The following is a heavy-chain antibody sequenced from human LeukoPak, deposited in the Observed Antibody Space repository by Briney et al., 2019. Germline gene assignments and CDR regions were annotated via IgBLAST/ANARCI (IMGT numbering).Heavy chain of an antibody. CDR1: GFTFSSYE. D-gene: IGHD5-18*01. Sequence: WGSLRLSCAASGFTFSSYEMNWVRQAPGKGLEWVSYISSSGSTIYYADSVKGRFTISRDNAKNSLYLQMNSLRAEDTAVYYCAGQLWLLYNYYGMDVWGQGTTVTVSS. V-gene: IGHV3-48*03. CDR3: AGQLWLLYNYYGMDV. J-gene: IGHJ6*02. CDR2: ISSSGSTI.